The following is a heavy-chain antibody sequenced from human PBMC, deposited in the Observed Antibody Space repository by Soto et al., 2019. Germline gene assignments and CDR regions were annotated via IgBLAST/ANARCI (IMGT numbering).Heavy chain of an antibody. V-gene: IGHV5-51*01. J-gene: IGHJ6*03. Sequence: PGESLKISCKGSGYSFTSYWVGWVRQMPGKGLEWMGIIYPGDSDTRYSPSFQGQVTISADKSISTAYLQWSSLKASDTAMYYCARRYYDILTGRAYYMDVWGKGTTVTVSS. D-gene: IGHD3-9*01. CDR2: IYPGDSDT. CDR3: ARRYYDILTGRAYYMDV. CDR1: GYSFTSYW.